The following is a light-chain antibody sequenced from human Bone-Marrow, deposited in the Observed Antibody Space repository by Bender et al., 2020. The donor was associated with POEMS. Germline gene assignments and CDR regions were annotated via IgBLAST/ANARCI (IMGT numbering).Light chain of an antibody. Sequence: QSGLTQPPSASGTPGQRVTISCSGSSSNIGRDYVCWYQQVPGTAPKLLIYRSSQWPSGVPDRFSGSQSGTSASLTISGLRSDDEADYYCATWDESLPGRVFGGGTRLTVL. CDR1: SSNIGRDY. J-gene: IGLJ3*02. V-gene: IGLV1-47*01. CDR2: RSS. CDR3: ATWDESLPGRV.